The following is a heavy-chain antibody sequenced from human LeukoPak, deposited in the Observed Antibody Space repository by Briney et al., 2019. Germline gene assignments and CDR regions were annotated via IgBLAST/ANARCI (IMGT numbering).Heavy chain of an antibody. CDR2: MKSNNGHT. V-gene: IGHV1-8*01. Sequence: ASVKVSCKASGYTFTSFDFNWVRQATGQGLEWMGWMKSNNGHTGYAQKFQGRVTMTRDTSISTAYMELSSLTFEDTAVYYCARGPPNWGMVGYWGQGTLVTVSS. CDR1: GYTFTSFD. J-gene: IGHJ4*02. CDR3: ARGPPNWGMVGY. D-gene: IGHD7-27*01.